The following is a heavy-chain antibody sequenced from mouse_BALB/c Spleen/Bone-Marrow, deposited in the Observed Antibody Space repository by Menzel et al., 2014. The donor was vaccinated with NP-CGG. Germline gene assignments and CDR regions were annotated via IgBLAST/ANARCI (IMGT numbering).Heavy chain of an antibody. CDR3: ARGRAMGFAY. J-gene: IGHJ3*01. D-gene: IGHD1-1*02. Sequence: EVNVVESGPSLVKPSQTLSLTCSVTGDSISSGYWNWIRKFPGNKLECMGYISYNGSTYYNPSLKSRISITRDTSKNQYYLQLNSVTTEDTATYYCARGRAMGFAYWGQETLVTVSA. CDR2: ISYNGST. CDR1: GDSISSGY. V-gene: IGHV3-8*02.